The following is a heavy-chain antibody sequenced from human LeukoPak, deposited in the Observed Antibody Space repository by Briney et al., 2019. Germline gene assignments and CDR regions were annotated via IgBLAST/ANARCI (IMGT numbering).Heavy chain of an antibody. D-gene: IGHD3-22*01. CDR2: ISGYNGNT. CDR1: GYTFSNYG. CDR3: ARSLGDSSGYYPLPFDY. V-gene: IGHV1-18*01. J-gene: IGHJ4*02. Sequence: ASVKVSCKASGYTFSNYGITWVRQAPGQGLEWMGWISGYNGNTNFAQKLQGRVSMTTDTSTYTSDMELRSLRSDDTAVYYCARSLGDSSGYYPLPFDYWGQGTLVIVS.